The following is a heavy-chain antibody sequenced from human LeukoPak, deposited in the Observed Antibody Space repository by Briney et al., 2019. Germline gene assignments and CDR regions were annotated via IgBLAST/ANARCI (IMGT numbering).Heavy chain of an antibody. D-gene: IGHD2-2*02. V-gene: IGHV1-69*04. CDR2: IIPILGIA. Sequence: SVKVSCKASGGTFSSYAISWVRQAPGQGLEWMGRIIPILGIANYAQKFLGRVTITADKSTSTAYMELSSLRSEDTAVYYCAACSTSCYTTYRHDYWGQGTLVTVSS. J-gene: IGHJ4*02. CDR1: GGTFSSYA. CDR3: AACSTSCYTTYRHDY.